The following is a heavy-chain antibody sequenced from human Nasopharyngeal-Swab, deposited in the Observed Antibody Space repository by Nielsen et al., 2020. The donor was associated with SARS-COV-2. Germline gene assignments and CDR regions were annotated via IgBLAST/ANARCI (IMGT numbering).Heavy chain of an antibody. Sequence: GESLKISCGGSGYTFVSSWIAWVRQMPGKGLEWMCMIYPGDSETRYSPSFQGQVTISADKSISTAYLQWSSLKASDTAMYYCARQAPHYDFWSGSAYYMDVWGKGTTVTVSS. D-gene: IGHD3-3*01. J-gene: IGHJ6*03. V-gene: IGHV5-51*01. CDR3: ARQAPHYDFWSGSAYYMDV. CDR1: GYTFVSSW. CDR2: IYPGDSET.